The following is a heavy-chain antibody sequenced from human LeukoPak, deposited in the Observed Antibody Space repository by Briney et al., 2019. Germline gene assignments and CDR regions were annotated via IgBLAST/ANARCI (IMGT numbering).Heavy chain of an antibody. V-gene: IGHV4-39*07. CDR2: IYYSGST. CDR1: GGSISSSSYY. J-gene: IGHJ4*02. Sequence: SETLSLACTVPGGSISSSSYYWGWIRQPPGKGLEWIGSIYYSGSTYYNPSLKSRVTISVDTSKNQFSLKLSSVTAADTAVYYCVSSSYSSGWYAGVNEDYWGQGTLVTVSS. CDR3: VSSSYSSGWYAGVNEDY. D-gene: IGHD6-19*01.